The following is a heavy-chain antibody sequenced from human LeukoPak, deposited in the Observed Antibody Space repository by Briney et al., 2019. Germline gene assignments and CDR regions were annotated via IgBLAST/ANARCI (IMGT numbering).Heavy chain of an antibody. V-gene: IGHV3-23*01. Sequence: GGSPRLSCAASGFTFSSYALSWVRPAPRKGLERVSGISGSGDNTYYADSVKGRFTISRDNSKNTLYVQVNSLGTEDTAAYYCAKGSYYDSSGSFYFDYWGQGTLVTVSS. CDR1: GFTFSSYA. D-gene: IGHD3-22*01. CDR2: ISGSGDNT. J-gene: IGHJ4*02. CDR3: AKGSYYDSSGSFYFDY.